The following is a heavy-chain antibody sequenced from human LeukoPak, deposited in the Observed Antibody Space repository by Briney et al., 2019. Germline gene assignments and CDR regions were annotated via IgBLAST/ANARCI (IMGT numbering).Heavy chain of an antibody. CDR2: IYYSGST. CDR1: GGSISSYY. J-gene: IGHJ3*02. V-gene: IGHV4-59*01. CDR3: AGTGIAAAVTGAFDI. D-gene: IGHD6-13*01. Sequence: PSETLSLTCTVSGGSISSYYWSWIRQPPGKGLEWIGYIYYSGSTNYNPSLKSRVTISVDTSKNQFSLKLSSVTAVDTAVYYCAGTGIAAAVTGAFDIWGQGTMVTVSS.